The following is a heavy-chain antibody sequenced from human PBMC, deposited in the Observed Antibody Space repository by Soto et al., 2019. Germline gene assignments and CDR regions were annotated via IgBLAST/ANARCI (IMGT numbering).Heavy chain of an antibody. CDR3: ARGRMGSSWYSDYYYGMDV. Sequence: QVQLVQSGAEVKKPGASVKVSCKASGYTFTSYYMHWVRQAPGQGLEWMGIINPSGGSTSYAQKFQGRVTMTRDTSTSTVYMGLSSLRSEDTAVYYCARGRMGSSWYSDYYYGMDVWGQGTTVTVSS. CDR2: INPSGGST. V-gene: IGHV1-46*03. CDR1: GYTFTSYY. J-gene: IGHJ6*02. D-gene: IGHD6-13*01.